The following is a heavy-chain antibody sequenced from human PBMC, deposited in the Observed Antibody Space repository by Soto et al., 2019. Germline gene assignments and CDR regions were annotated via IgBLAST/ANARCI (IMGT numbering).Heavy chain of an antibody. D-gene: IGHD2-15*01. V-gene: IGHV5-51*01. J-gene: IGHJ4*02. CDR3: ARLEPPVVAAPGGVDY. Sequence: KVSCKASGGTFSSYTISWVRQAPGQGLEWMGIIYPGDSGTRYSPSFQGQVTISADKSISTAYLQWSSLKASDTAMYYCARLEPPVVAAPGGVDYWGQGTLVTVSS. CDR2: IYPGDSGT. CDR1: GGTFSSYT.